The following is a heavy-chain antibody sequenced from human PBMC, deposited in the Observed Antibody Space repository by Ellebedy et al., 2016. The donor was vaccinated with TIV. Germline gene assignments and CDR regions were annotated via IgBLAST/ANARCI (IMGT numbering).Heavy chain of an antibody. CDR2: IYYSGST. Sequence: SETLSLTCTVSGDSISSYYWSWIRQPPGKGLEWIGYIYYSGSTNYNPSLKSRVTTSLDTSLNQFSLQLNSVAAADTAVYYCARDATSYYYGSGSGLDYWGQGALVTVSS. CDR1: GDSISSYY. V-gene: IGHV4-59*01. J-gene: IGHJ4*02. CDR3: ARDATSYYYGSGSGLDY. D-gene: IGHD3-10*01.